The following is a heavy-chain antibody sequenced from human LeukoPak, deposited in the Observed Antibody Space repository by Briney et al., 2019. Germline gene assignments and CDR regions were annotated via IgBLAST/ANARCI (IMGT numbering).Heavy chain of an antibody. CDR2: IYTSGST. J-gene: IGHJ4*02. Sequence: PSETLSLTCTVSGGSISSGSYYWSWIRQPAGKGLEWIGRIYTSGSTNYNPSLKSRVTISVDTSKNQFSLKLSSVTAADTAVYYCARDLGLEHDYWGQGTLATVSS. D-gene: IGHD1/OR15-1a*01. CDR1: GGSISSGSYY. CDR3: ARDLGLEHDY. V-gene: IGHV4-61*02.